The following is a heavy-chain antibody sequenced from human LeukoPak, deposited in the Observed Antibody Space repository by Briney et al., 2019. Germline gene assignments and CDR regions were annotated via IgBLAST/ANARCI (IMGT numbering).Heavy chain of an antibody. J-gene: IGHJ5*02. CDR2: IHVTGRT. CDR1: GASISSGNYY. D-gene: IGHD2-8*02. V-gene: IGHV4-61*02. CDR3: ARAHTGEKWFDP. Sequence: SETLSLTCTVSGASISSGNYYWRCIRQTAGKGLEWSGRIHVTGRTDYNPSLKSRVTVSLDTAKNQYSLQLGSVSAADTAIYFCARAHTGEKWFDPWGQGTLVTVSS.